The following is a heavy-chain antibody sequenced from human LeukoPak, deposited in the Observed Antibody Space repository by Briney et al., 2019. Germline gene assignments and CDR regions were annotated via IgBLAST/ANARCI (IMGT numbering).Heavy chain of an antibody. CDR2: MNPNNGNT. Sequence: ASVKVSCRASGYTFSNYNINGVRQATGQGPEWMGWMNPNNGNTGYALKFQGRVTMTRSTSISTAYMELSSLTSEDTAVYYCARGGAVAGSNWFDPWGQGTLVTVSS. D-gene: IGHD6-19*01. CDR1: GYTFSNYN. V-gene: IGHV1-8*02. J-gene: IGHJ5*02. CDR3: ARGGAVAGSNWFDP.